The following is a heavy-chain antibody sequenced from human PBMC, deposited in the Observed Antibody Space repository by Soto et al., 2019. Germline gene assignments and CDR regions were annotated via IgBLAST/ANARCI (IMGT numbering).Heavy chain of an antibody. D-gene: IGHD3-22*01. CDR3: ARFYYDSSGYLPSPYYYYYGMDV. V-gene: IGHV3-7*04. CDR2: IKQDGSEK. CDR1: GFTFSSYW. J-gene: IGHJ6*02. Sequence: GGSLRLSCAASGFTFSSYWMSWVRQAPGKGLEWVANIKQDGSEKYYVDSVNGRFTISRDNAKNSLYLQMNSLRAEDTAVYYCARFYYDSSGYLPSPYYYYYGMDVWGQGTTVTVSS.